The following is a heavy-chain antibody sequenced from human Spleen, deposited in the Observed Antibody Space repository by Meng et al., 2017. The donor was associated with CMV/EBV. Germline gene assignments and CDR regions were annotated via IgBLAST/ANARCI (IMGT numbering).Heavy chain of an antibody. Sequence: CEESGFTFSIYGMHWVRQAQGKGLEWVSFIQYDGSNKYYADSVKGRFTISRDNSKETLSLQMNSLRAEDTAVYYCAKGPTYSPFDSWGQGTLVTVSS. CDR1: GFTFSIYG. CDR2: IQYDGSNK. D-gene: IGHD1-26*01. V-gene: IGHV3-30*02. CDR3: AKGPTYSPFDS. J-gene: IGHJ4*02.